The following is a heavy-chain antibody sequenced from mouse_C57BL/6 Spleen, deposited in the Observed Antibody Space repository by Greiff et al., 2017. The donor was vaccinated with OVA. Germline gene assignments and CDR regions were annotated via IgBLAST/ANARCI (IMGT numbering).Heavy chain of an antibody. Sequence: QVQLKQSGAELVKPGASVKISCKASGYAFSSYWMNWVKQRPGKGLEWIGQIYPGDGDTNYNGKFKGKATLTADKSSSTAYMQLSSLTSEDSAVYFCARWEGGYSPFAYWGQGTLVTVSA. CDR3: ARWEGGYSPFAY. CDR1: GYAFSSYW. J-gene: IGHJ3*01. D-gene: IGHD2-3*01. CDR2: IYPGDGDT. V-gene: IGHV1-80*01.